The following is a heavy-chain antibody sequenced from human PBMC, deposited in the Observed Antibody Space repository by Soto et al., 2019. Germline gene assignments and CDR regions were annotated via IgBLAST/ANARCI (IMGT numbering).Heavy chain of an antibody. CDR3: ASLSAPVDY. Sequence: GGSLRLSCAASGFTFSSYWMHWVRQVPGKGMEWVSKIDTDGTMTDYADSVKGRFTVSRDNAKNSLYLQMNSLRVEDTAVYHCASLSAPVDYWGQGTLVTVSS. CDR1: GFTFSSYW. J-gene: IGHJ4*02. V-gene: IGHV3-74*01. D-gene: IGHD2-2*01. CDR2: IDTDGTMT.